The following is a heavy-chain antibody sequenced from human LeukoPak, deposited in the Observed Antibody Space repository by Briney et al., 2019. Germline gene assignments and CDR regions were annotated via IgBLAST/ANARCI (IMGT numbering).Heavy chain of an antibody. V-gene: IGHV4-59*01. CDR1: GGSISSYF. Sequence: SETLSLTGTVSGGSISSYFWSWIRQPPGKGLEWIGDIYYSGSTNYNPSLKSRVTISVDTSKNQFSLKLSSVTAADTAVYYRAREGGPYRPLDYSGQGTLVTVAS. CDR2: IYYSGST. J-gene: IGHJ4*02. CDR3: AREGGPYRPLDY.